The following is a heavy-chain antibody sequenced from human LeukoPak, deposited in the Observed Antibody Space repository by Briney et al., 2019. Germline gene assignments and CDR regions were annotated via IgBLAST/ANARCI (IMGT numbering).Heavy chain of an antibody. D-gene: IGHD3-10*01. CDR3: AKARGFFGEHDFYYAMDV. CDR2: LETGGTT. V-gene: IGHV3-66*01. Sequence: GGSLRLSCAASGFTFSAYNMNWVRQAPGKGLECVSSLETGGTTHYADSVRGRFTISRDTSRNNLYLQMNSLRAEDTATYYCAKARGFFGEHDFYYAMDVWGQGTPVTVSS. CDR1: GFTFSAYN. J-gene: IGHJ6*02.